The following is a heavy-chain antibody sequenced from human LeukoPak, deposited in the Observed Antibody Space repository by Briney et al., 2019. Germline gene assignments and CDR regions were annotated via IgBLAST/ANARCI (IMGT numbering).Heavy chain of an antibody. CDR2: ISAYNGNT. CDR3: ARGNYYGSGSDWFDP. D-gene: IGHD3-10*01. CDR1: GYTFTSYG. V-gene: IGHV1-18*01. Sequence: ASVKVSSKASGYTFTSYGISWVRQAPGQGLEWMGWISAYNGNTNYAQKLQGRVTMTTDTSTSTAYMELRSLRSDDTVVYYCARGNYYGSGSDWFDPWGQGTQVTVSS. J-gene: IGHJ5*02.